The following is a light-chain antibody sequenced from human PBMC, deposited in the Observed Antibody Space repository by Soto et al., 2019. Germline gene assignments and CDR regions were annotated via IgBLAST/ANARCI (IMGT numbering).Light chain of an antibody. V-gene: IGLV1-44*01. CDR3: AASDGNLSNVL. CDR1: GSSIGTNT. CDR2: GDN. Sequence: QSALTQPPSASGTPGQRVTISCSGSGSSIGTNTVNWYRQLPGTAPKLLIYGDNQRPSGVPDRFSGSKSGTSASLAICGLQSEDEAEYYCAASDGNLSNVLYGGGTKLTVL. J-gene: IGLJ2*01.